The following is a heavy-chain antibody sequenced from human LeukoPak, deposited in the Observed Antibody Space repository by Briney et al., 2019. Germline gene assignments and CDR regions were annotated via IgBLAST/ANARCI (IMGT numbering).Heavy chain of an antibody. CDR1: GGSISNDC. CDR3: ARAHSRYSYGPQDWYFDL. D-gene: IGHD5-18*01. J-gene: IGHJ2*01. V-gene: IGHV4-4*07. CDR2: RYTSGST. Sequence: SETLSLTCTVSGGSISNDCWSWIRQPAGKGLEWIGRRYTSGSTDYNPSLKSRVTISVDTSKNQFSLKLSSVTAADTAVYYCARAHSRYSYGPQDWYFDLWGRGTLVTVSS.